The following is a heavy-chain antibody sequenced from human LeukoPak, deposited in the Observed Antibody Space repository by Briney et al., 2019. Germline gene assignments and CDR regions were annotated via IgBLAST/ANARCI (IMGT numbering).Heavy chain of an antibody. CDR2: IYHSGST. CDR1: GGLIRRGGYS. Sequence: SQTLSLICAVSGGLIRRGGYSWSWIRQPPGKGLEWIGSIYHSGSTYYNPSLQSRVTISVDRAKNQFSLTLSSVTAADTAVYYCARSVDGVLNDYWGQGTLVTVSS. V-gene: IGHV4-30-2*01. J-gene: IGHJ4*02. CDR3: ARSVDGVLNDY. D-gene: IGHD4/OR15-4a*01.